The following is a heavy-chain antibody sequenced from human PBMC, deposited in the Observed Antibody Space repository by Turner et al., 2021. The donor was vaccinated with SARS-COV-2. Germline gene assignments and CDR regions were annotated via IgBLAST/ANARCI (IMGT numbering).Heavy chain of an antibody. CDR2: ISGSGGST. D-gene: IGHD3-3*01. J-gene: IGHJ4*02. Sequence: EVQLLESGGGSVQPGGSLRLSCAASGFTFSSYVMSWVRQDPGKGLEWVSGISGSGGSTYYADSVKGRFTISRDNSKNTLYLQMNSLRAEDTAVYYCAKAQLGYYLGVDYWGQGTLVTVSS. CDR3: AKAQLGYYLGVDY. CDR1: GFTFSSYV. V-gene: IGHV3-23*01.